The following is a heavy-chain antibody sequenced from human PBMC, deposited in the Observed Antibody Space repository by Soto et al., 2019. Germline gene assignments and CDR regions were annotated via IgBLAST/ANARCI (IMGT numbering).Heavy chain of an antibody. D-gene: IGHD3-22*01. Sequence: GGSLRLSCAASGFTFSSYAMYWVRQAPGKGLEWVSTISNSGNTYYADSVEGRFTISRDNSKNTLYLQMNSLRAEDTAVYYCAKETYYYDSSGYYYGHYFDYWGQGALVTVSS. CDR1: GFTFSSYA. CDR2: ISNSGNT. CDR3: AKETYYYDSSGYYYGHYFDY. V-gene: IGHV3-23*01. J-gene: IGHJ4*02.